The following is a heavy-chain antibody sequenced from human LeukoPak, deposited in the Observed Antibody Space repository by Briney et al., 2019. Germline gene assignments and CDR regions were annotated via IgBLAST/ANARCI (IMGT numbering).Heavy chain of an antibody. CDR2: ISSYNGNT. J-gene: IGHJ4*02. CDR1: GYTFTTNG. V-gene: IGHV1-18*01. CDR3: ARGDYGDY. Sequence: ASVKVSCKASGYTFTTNGISWVRHAPGQGLEWMGWISSYNGNTNYAQKLQGRVTMTTDTSTSSAYMELKSLRSDDTAVYYCARGDYGDYWGQGTLVTVSS.